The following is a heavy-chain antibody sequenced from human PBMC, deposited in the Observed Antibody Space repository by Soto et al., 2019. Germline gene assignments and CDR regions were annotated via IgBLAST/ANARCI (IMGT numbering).Heavy chain of an antibody. CDR3: AKEAIVVVPAADAGAFDI. J-gene: IGHJ3*02. CDR2: ISSSSSYI. Sequence: GGSLRLSCAASGFTFSIYSMNWVRQAPGKGLEWVSSISSSSSYIYYADSVKGRFTISRDNAKNSLFLQMNSLRAEDTAVYYCAKEAIVVVPAADAGAFDIWGQGTVVTVSS. CDR1: GFTFSIYS. V-gene: IGHV3-21*01. D-gene: IGHD2-2*01.